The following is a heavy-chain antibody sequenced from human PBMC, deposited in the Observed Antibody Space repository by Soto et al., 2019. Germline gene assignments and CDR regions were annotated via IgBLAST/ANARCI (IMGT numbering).Heavy chain of an antibody. D-gene: IGHD1-26*01. V-gene: IGHV4-59*08. J-gene: IGHJ4*02. CDR1: GDSISPHY. CDR3: GGLPSSGINPPFDY. Sequence: QVQLQESGPRLVKPSETLSLTCAVSGDSISPHYWSWVRQPPGRGLEFIAYIHYSGSTVYNPSLKSRVTISLDTSKNQFSLKVTSVTAADTAVYYCGGLPSSGINPPFDYWGQGMLVTVSS. CDR2: IHYSGST.